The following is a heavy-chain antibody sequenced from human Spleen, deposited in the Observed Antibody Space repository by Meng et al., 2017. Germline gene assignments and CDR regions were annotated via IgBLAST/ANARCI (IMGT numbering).Heavy chain of an antibody. V-gene: IGHV3-33*01. CDR1: GFTFSRYA. Sequence: GESLKISCAASGFTFSRYAMHWVREAPGKGLEWVAVVWYDENIKNYAESMKGRFTISRDNSKNTLYLEMNSLRAEDTAVYYCARGRDGYRHYFDYWGQGTLVTVSS. D-gene: IGHD5-24*01. CDR3: ARGRDGYRHYFDY. CDR2: VWYDENIK. J-gene: IGHJ4*02.